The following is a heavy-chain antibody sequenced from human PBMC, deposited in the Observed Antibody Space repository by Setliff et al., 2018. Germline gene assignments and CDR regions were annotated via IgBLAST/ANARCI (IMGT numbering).Heavy chain of an antibody. CDR2: ISHSGSA. J-gene: IGHJ5*02. CDR3: ARTSGSGSSLLPNFSDP. D-gene: IGHD3-10*01. Sequence: KPSETLSLTCAVSGYSISSGNYWGWIRQPPGKGLEWIGSISHSGSAYYNPSLKSRVTISVDTSKNQFSLKLSSVTAADTAVYYCARTSGSGSSLLPNFSDPWGQGTLVTVSS. CDR1: GYSISSGNY. V-gene: IGHV4-38-2*01.